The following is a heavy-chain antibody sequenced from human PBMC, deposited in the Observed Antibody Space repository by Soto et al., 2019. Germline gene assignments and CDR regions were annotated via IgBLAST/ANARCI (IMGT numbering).Heavy chain of an antibody. D-gene: IGHD6-6*01. Sequence: QVQLVESGGGVVQPGRSLRLSCAASGFTFSSYGMHWVRQAPGKGLEWVAVISYDGSNKYYADSVKVRFTISRDNSKNTLYLQMNSLRAEDTAVYYCAKSSSSSFGGGMDVWGQGTTVTVSS. CDR1: GFTFSSYG. V-gene: IGHV3-30*18. CDR2: ISYDGSNK. J-gene: IGHJ6*02. CDR3: AKSSSSSFGGGMDV.